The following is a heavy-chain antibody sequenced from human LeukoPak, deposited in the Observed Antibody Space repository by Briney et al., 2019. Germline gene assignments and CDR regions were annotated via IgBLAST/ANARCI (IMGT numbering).Heavy chain of an antibody. CDR1: GGSISIGGYS. V-gene: IGHV4-30-2*01. J-gene: IGHJ4*02. CDR3: ARVGTAMAFDY. D-gene: IGHD5-18*01. Sequence: SQTLSLTCAVSGGSISIGGYSWSWIRQPPGKGLEWIGYIYHSGSTYYNPSLKSRVTISVDRSKNQFSLKLSSVTAADTAVYYCARVGTAMAFDYWGQGTLVTVSS. CDR2: IYHSGST.